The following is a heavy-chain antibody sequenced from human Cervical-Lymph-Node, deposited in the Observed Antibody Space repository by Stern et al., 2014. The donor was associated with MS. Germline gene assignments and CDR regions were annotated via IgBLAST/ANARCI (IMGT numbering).Heavy chain of an antibody. CDR3: ARGRLGVFDY. Sequence: QVQLVQSGAEEKKPGASVKVSCQASGYTFTDYAIHWVRQAPGQGLEWMGWIIAGDGNTNYAQMFQDRVNITRDTSASTAYMELSSLRSEDTAVYWCARGRLGVFDYWGQGSLLTVSS. J-gene: IGHJ4*02. CDR2: IIAGDGNT. CDR1: GYTFTDYA. D-gene: IGHD3-10*01. V-gene: IGHV1-3*05.